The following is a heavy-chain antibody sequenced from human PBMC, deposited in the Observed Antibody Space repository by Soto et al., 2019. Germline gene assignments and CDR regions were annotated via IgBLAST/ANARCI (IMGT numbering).Heavy chain of an antibody. Sequence: GGSLRLSCTASGFTFGDYAMSWFRQAPGKGLEWVGFIRSKAYGGTTEYAATVKGRFTISRDDSKSIAYLQMNSLKTEDTAVHYCTRDQGYCSGGSCYSDWFDPWGQGTLVTVSS. V-gene: IGHV3-49*03. D-gene: IGHD2-15*01. J-gene: IGHJ5*02. CDR1: GFTFGDYA. CDR3: TRDQGYCSGGSCYSDWFDP. CDR2: IRSKAYGGTT.